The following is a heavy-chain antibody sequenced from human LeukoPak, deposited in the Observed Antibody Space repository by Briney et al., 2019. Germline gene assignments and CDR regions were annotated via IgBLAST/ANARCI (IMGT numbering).Heavy chain of an antibody. J-gene: IGHJ4*02. CDR3: AKDKSYGSSWYY. CDR1: GFTFSSYA. CDR2: ISGSGGST. D-gene: IGHD6-13*01. Sequence: QSGGSLTLSCAASGFTFSSYAMSWVRQAPGKGLEWVSAISGSGGSTYYADSVKGRFTISRDNSKNTLYLQMNSLRAEDTAVYYCAKDKSYGSSWYYWGQGTLVTVSS. V-gene: IGHV3-23*01.